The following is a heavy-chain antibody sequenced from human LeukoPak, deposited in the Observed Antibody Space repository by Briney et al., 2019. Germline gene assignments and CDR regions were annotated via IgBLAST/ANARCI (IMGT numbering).Heavy chain of an antibody. D-gene: IGHD3-10*01. CDR3: STKYYAASVKGRVTISRDNSKNTPYLKMNSLRAEHTAVYYCAKDLLTGYYTGTGELDY. CDR2: IRSDGSNK. Sequence: GGSLRLSCAASGFTFSNYGMHWVRQAPGKGLVWGASIRSDGSNKYYAYSVKVRVTSSRDNSKNTLDLKMNSPAAEDAWLYDRSTKYYAASVKGRVTISRDNSKNTPYLKMNSLRAEHTAVYYCAKDLLTGYYTGTGELDYWGQGTLVTVSS. J-gene: IGHJ4*02. CDR1: GFTFSNYG. V-gene: IGHV3-30*02.